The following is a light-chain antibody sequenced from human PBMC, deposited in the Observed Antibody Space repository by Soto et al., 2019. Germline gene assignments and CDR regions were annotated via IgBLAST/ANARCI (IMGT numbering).Light chain of an antibody. CDR3: QAWDSSTGV. CDR1: KLGNKY. Sequence: SYELTQPPSVSVSPGQTASITCYGDKLGNKYVYWYQQKAGQSPVVVIYEDSRRPSGIPERFSGSNSGNSATLTISGTQAMDEADYYCQAWDSSTGVIGGGTKVTVL. V-gene: IGLV3-1*01. CDR2: EDS. J-gene: IGLJ3*02.